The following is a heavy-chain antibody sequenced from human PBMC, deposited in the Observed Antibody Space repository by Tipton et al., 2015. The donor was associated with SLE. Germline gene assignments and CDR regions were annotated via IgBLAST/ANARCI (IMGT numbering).Heavy chain of an antibody. CDR1: GGSFSDYY. D-gene: IGHD3-16*02. V-gene: IGHV4-34*01. CDR3: GRGRYDYIWGSYRSCFDY. J-gene: IGHJ4*02. Sequence: TLSLTCAVYGGSFSDYYWSWIRQTPGEGLEWIGEINHTGGTNYNPSLESRVTMSVDTSKNQFSLKLSSVTAADTAVYYCGRGRYDYIWGSYRSCFDYWGQGTLVTVSS. CDR2: INHTGGT.